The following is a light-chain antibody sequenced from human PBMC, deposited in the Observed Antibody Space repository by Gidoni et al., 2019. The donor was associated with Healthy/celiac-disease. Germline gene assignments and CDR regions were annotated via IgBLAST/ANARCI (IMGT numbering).Light chain of an antibody. J-gene: IGLJ1*01. Sequence: QSALTQPASVSGSPGQSITISCTGTSSDVGGYIYVSWYQQHPGKAPKVMIYDVNNRPSGVSNRFSGSKSGNTASLTISGLQAEDEADYYCSSYTSSSTPLYVFGTGTKVTVL. CDR3: SSYTSSSTPLYV. V-gene: IGLV2-14*03. CDR1: SSDVGGYIY. CDR2: DVN.